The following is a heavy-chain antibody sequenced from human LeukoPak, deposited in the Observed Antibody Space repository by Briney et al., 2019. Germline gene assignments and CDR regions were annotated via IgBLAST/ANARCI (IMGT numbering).Heavy chain of an antibody. CDR3: ARVGLGRCSGTNCFQKDYYYYYYMDV. CDR2: IYSGGST. D-gene: IGHD2-2*01. Sequence: GGSLRLSCAVSGFTVSNNYMSWVRQAPGRGLEWVSIIYSGGSTYYADSVKDRFTISRDISKNTLYLQMNSLRAEDTAVYYCARVGLGRCSGTNCFQKDYYYYYYMDVWGKGTTVTVSS. V-gene: IGHV3-53*01. CDR1: GFTVSNNY. J-gene: IGHJ6*03.